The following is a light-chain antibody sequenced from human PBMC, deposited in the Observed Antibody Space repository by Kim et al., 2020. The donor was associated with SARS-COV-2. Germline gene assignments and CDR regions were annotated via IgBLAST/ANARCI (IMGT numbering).Light chain of an antibody. Sequence: RVTISCTVSSSNIGAGYDVHWYQKLPGTAPKLLIYGNSNRPSGVPDRFSGSKSGTSASLAITGLQAEDEADYYCQSYDSSLSGWVFGGGTQLTVL. J-gene: IGLJ3*02. CDR1: SSNIGAGYD. V-gene: IGLV1-40*01. CDR3: QSYDSSLSGWV. CDR2: GNS.